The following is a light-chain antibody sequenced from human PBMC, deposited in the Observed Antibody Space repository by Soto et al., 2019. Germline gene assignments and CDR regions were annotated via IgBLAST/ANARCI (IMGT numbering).Light chain of an antibody. J-gene: IGKJ4*01. CDR3: QQRSNLLT. V-gene: IGKV3-11*01. CDR1: QSVSSY. CDR2: DAS. Sequence: EIVLTQSPATLSLSPGERATLSCMASQSVSSYLAWYQQKPGQAPRLLIYDASNRATGIPARFSGSGSGTDFTLTISSLEPEDFAVYYCQQRSNLLTFGGGTKVDIK.